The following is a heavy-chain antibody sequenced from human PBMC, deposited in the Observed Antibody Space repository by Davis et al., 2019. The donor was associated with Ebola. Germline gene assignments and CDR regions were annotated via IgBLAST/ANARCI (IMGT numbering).Heavy chain of an antibody. D-gene: IGHD2-21*01. CDR1: GFTFSSYG. Sequence: GESLKISCAASGFTFSSYGMHWVRQAPGKGLEWVAVISYDGSNKYYADSVKGRFTISRDNSKNTLYLQMNSLRAEDTAVYYCAKDDWARDQPLYGMDVWGQGTTVTVSS. CDR2: ISYDGSNK. CDR3: AKDDWARDQPLYGMDV. V-gene: IGHV3-30*18. J-gene: IGHJ6*02.